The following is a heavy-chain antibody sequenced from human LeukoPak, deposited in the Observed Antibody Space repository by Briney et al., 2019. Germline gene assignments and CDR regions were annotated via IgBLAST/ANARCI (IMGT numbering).Heavy chain of an antibody. CDR2: IWYDGSNK. CDR3: ARAVDTAMVTFLGY. CDR1: GFTFSSYG. J-gene: IGHJ4*02. V-gene: IGHV3-33*01. Sequence: GGSLRLSCAASGFTFSSYGMHWVRQAPGKGLEWVAVIWYDGSNKYYADSVKGRFTISRDNSKNTLYLQMNSLRAEDTAVYYCARAVDTAMVTFLGYWGQGTRVTVSS. D-gene: IGHD5-18*01.